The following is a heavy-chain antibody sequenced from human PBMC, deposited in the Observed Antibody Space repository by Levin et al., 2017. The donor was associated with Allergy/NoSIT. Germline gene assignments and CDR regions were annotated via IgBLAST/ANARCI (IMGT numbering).Heavy chain of an antibody. J-gene: IGHJ6*03. Sequence: QTGGSLRLSCAASGFTFSSYGMHWVRQAPGKGLEWVAVIWDDGYKKYYADSVKGRFTISRDNSKNTLYLQMNSLGAEDTAVYYCARVLRFYYYYYMDVWGKGTTVTVSS. V-gene: IGHV3-33*01. D-gene: IGHD5-12*01. CDR2: IWDDGYKK. CDR3: ARVLRFYYYYYMDV. CDR1: GFTFSSYG.